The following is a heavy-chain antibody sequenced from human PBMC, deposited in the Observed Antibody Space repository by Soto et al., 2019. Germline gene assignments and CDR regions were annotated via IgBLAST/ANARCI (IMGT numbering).Heavy chain of an antibody. D-gene: IGHD1-26*01. CDR3: ARDFGGGATDY. Sequence: GASVKVSCKASGYTFTSYGISWVRQAPGQGLEWMGWINPNSGGTNYAQKFQGWVTMTRDTSISTAYMELSRLRSDDTAVYYCARDFGGGATDYWGQGTLVTVSS. V-gene: IGHV1-2*04. J-gene: IGHJ4*02. CDR2: INPNSGGT. CDR1: GYTFTSYG.